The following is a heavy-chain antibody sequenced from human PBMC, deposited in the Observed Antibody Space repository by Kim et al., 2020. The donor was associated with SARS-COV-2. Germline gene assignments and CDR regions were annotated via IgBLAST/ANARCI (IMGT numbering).Heavy chain of an antibody. J-gene: IGHJ4*02. CDR1: GGSISNYY. CDR3: ARVPGGYSNSASFDY. D-gene: IGHD5-18*01. Sequence: SETLSLTCTVSGGSISNYYWSWIRQPPGRGLEWIGYIYYSGSTNYNPSLKSRVTISVDTSKNQFSLKLNSVTAADTALYYCARVPGGYSNSASFDYWSQG. CDR2: IYYSGST. V-gene: IGHV4-59*01.